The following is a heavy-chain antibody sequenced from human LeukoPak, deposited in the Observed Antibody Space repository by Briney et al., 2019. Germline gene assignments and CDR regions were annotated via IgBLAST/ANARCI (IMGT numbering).Heavy chain of an antibody. Sequence: GGSLRLSCAASGFTFSNYGMSWVRQAPGKGLEWVSAISGSGGSTYYADSVKGRFTISRDNSKNTLYLQMNSLRAEDTAVYYCAKVLEWFGELTLFDYWGQGTLVTVSS. CDR2: ISGSGGST. V-gene: IGHV3-23*01. J-gene: IGHJ4*02. CDR1: GFTFSNYG. CDR3: AKVLEWFGELTLFDY. D-gene: IGHD3-10*01.